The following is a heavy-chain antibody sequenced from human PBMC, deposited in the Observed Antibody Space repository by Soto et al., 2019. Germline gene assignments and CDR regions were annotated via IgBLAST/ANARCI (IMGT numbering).Heavy chain of an antibody. Sequence: QVQLVQSGAEVKKPGSSVKVSCKASGGTFSSYAIRWVRQAPGQGLEWMGGIIPIFGTANYAQKFQGRVTITADEYTSTAYMERSSMRSEDTAVYYCARGARRIAARQYFDYWGQGTLVTVSS. CDR3: ARGARRIAARQYFDY. V-gene: IGHV1-69*01. D-gene: IGHD6-6*01. CDR2: IIPIFGTA. CDR1: GGTFSSYA. J-gene: IGHJ4*02.